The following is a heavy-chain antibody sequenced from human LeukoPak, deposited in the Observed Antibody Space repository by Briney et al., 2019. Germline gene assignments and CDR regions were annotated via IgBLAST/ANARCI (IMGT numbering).Heavy chain of an antibody. Sequence: GGSLRLSCAASGFTFSNYAMSWVRQAPGKGLDRVSAVSGSGGSTFYADSVRGRFTISRDNSRNMLYLQMNSLTAEDTAIYYCAKIEGSGWYERDCWGQGTLVTVSS. J-gene: IGHJ4*02. D-gene: IGHD6-19*01. CDR2: VSGSGGST. CDR1: GFTFSNYA. V-gene: IGHV3-23*01. CDR3: AKIEGSGWYERDC.